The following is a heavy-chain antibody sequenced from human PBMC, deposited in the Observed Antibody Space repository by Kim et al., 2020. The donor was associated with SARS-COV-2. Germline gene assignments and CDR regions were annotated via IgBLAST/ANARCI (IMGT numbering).Heavy chain of an antibody. V-gene: IGHV1-2*06. CDR3: ARDPRRPTPYYYYGMDV. CDR1: GYTFTGYY. CDR2: INPNSGGT. Sequence: ASVKVSCKASGYTFTGYYMHWVRQAPGQGLEWMGRINPNSGGTNYAQKFQGRVTMTRDTSISTAYMELSRLRSDDTAVYYCARDPRRPTPYYYYGMDVWGQGTTVTVSS. J-gene: IGHJ6*02. D-gene: IGHD4-17*01.